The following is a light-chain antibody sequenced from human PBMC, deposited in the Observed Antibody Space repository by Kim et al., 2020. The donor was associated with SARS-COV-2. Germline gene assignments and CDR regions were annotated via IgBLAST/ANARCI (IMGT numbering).Light chain of an antibody. CDR3: QHYDNSPSFT. CDR1: QDITRN. CDR2: DAS. J-gene: IGKJ3*01. V-gene: IGKV1-33*01. Sequence: SLGDRSTITCQASQDITRNLNWYQQRPGKAPKLLIYDASNLNTGVPSRFSGSGSGTEFVFSISRLQPEDVATYYCQHYDNSPSFTFGPGTKVDIK.